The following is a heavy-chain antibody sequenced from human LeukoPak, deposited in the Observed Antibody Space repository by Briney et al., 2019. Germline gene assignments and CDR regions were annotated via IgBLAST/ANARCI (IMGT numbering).Heavy chain of an antibody. Sequence: PGVSLRLSCAASGFTFSSYSMNWVRQAPGKGLEWVSSISSSSSYIYYADSVKGRFTISRDNAKNSLYLQMNSLRAEDTAVYYCARVFPWGSSLWYYYYGMDVWGQGTTVTVSS. CDR1: GFTFSSYS. D-gene: IGHD3-16*01. CDR3: ARVFPWGSSLWYYYYGMDV. CDR2: ISSSSSYI. J-gene: IGHJ6*02. V-gene: IGHV3-21*01.